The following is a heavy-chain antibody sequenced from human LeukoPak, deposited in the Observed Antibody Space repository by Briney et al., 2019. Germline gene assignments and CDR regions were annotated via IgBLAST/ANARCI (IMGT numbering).Heavy chain of an antibody. CDR2: INAYNGNT. J-gene: IGHJ4*02. V-gene: IGHV1-18*01. CDR1: GYTFTYYV. D-gene: IGHD1-26*01. Sequence: ASVKVSCKTSGYTFTYYVISWVRQAPGQGLEWMSWINAYNGNTNDAQKFQGRVTMTTDTSTSTAYMELRSLRSDDTAVYYWARGEKPYDYWGQGTLVSVSS. CDR3: ARGEKPYDY.